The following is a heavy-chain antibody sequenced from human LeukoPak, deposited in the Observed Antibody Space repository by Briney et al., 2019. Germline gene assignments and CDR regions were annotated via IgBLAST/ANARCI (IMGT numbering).Heavy chain of an antibody. CDR3: ARDRGYTYGHPLDY. Sequence: GGSLRLSCAASGFTFSTYAIHWVRQAPGKGLEWVALIWHDGSNKYYGDSVKDRLTISRDNSKNTLYLQMDSLRDEDTAVYYCARDRGYTYGHPLDYWGQGTLVTVSS. D-gene: IGHD5-18*01. CDR1: GFTFSTYA. CDR2: IWHDGSNK. V-gene: IGHV3-33*01. J-gene: IGHJ4*02.